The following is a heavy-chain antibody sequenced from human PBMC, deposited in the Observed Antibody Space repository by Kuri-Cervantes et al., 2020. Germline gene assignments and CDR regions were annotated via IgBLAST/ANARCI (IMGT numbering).Heavy chain of an antibody. J-gene: IGHJ5*02. D-gene: IGHD6-13*01. V-gene: IGHV3-23*01. CDR3: AGQYGYSIT. CDR2: ISASGVNT. Sequence: GESLKISCAASGFTFSSYAMSWVRQAPGKGLEWVSGISASGVNTYYADSVKGRFTISRDNSKNTLYLQMNSLRAEDTAVYYCAGQYGYSITWGQGTLVTVSS. CDR1: GFTFSSYA.